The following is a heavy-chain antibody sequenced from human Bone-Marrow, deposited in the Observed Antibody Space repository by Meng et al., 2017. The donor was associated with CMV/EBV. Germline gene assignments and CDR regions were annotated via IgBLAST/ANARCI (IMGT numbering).Heavy chain of an antibody. CDR1: GYTFASNG. CDR2: ISPYNGNT. J-gene: IGHJ3*02. CDR3: ARRGYCSNSNCMRNAFVI. Sequence: ASVKVSCKTSGYTFASNGISWVRQAPGQGLEWMGWISPYNGNTNYEQNLQGRVTMTTDTSTSTAYMELRSLRSDDTAVYYCARRGYCSNSNCMRNAFVIWGQGTRVTVSS. D-gene: IGHD2-2*01. V-gene: IGHV1-18*01.